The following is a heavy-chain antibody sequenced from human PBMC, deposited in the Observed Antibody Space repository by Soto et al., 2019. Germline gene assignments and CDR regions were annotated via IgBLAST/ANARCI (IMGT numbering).Heavy chain of an antibody. CDR2: ISNSSSTI. CDR3: ARGRFAGKDRGYSGYAPYYMDV. J-gene: IGHJ6*03. Sequence: PSGGSLRLSCAASGFTFSSYSMNWVRQAPGKGLEWVSYISNSSSTIYYADSVKGRFTISRDNAKNSLYLQMNSLRAEDTAVYYCARGRFAGKDRGYSGYAPYYMDVWGKGTTVTVSS. V-gene: IGHV3-48*01. CDR1: GFTFSSYS. D-gene: IGHD5-12*01.